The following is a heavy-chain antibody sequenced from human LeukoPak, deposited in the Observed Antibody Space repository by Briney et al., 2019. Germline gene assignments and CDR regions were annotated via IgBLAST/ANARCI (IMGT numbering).Heavy chain of an antibody. J-gene: IGHJ3*02. D-gene: IGHD1-26*01. CDR3: ARFQWGATDAFGI. Sequence: ETLSLTCAVYGGSFSGYYWSWVRQAPGKGLEWVSVIYSGGSTYYADSVKGRFTLSRDNSKNTLYLQMNSLRGEDTAVYYCARFQWGATDAFGIWGQGTMVTVSS. V-gene: IGHV3-66*01. CDR2: IYSGGST. CDR1: GGSFSGYY.